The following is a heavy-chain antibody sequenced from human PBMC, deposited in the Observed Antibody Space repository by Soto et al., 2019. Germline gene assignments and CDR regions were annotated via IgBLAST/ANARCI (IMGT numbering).Heavy chain of an antibody. V-gene: IGHV3-23*01. CDR1: GFAFSTYA. Sequence: GGSLRLSCAASGFAFSTYAMTWVRQAPGKGLEWVSVISGSGGSSYYAAPVKGRFTISRDNSKNTLFLQMNGLRAEDTAVYYCAEVTKRAAAGRYEYYKYGMDVWGQGTTVTVSS. D-gene: IGHD6-13*01. CDR2: ISGSGGSS. J-gene: IGHJ6*02. CDR3: AEVTKRAAAGRYEYYKYGMDV.